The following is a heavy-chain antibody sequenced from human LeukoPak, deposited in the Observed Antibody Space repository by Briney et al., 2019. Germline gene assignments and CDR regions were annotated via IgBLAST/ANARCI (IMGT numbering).Heavy chain of an antibody. CDR3: AKDIHDRGYADY. CDR2: ISGDGGST. J-gene: IGHJ4*02. V-gene: IGHV3-43*02. CDR1: GFTFDDYA. D-gene: IGHD3-22*01. Sequence: GGSLRLSCAASGFTFDDYAMHWVRQAPGKGLEWVSLISGDGGSTFYADSVKGRFTISRDNSKNSLYLQMNSLRTEDTAFYYCAKDIHDRGYADYWGQGTLVTVSS.